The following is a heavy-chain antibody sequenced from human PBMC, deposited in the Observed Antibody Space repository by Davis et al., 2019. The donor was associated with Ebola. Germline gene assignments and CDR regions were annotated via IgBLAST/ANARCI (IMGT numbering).Heavy chain of an antibody. D-gene: IGHD6-6*01. CDR2: IYVGGAT. Sequence: GGFLRPSCAAFGSTFRSYGMHWARQAPAKGLEWVPLIYVGGATYYADFVKGRFTTSRDPSKNTLFLQLNNLRVDDTAVYFCAKGGKLVGFSYWGQGTLVSVSS. J-gene: IGHJ4*02. CDR1: GSTFRSYG. CDR3: AKGGKLVGFSY. V-gene: IGHV3-NL1*01.